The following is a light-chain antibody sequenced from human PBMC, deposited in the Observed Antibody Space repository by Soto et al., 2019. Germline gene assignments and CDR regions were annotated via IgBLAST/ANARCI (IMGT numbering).Light chain of an antibody. CDR1: SSDVGAYNY. CDR2: DVS. J-gene: IGLJ1*01. CDR3: SSYTRSPGYV. Sequence: QSVLTQPASVSGSPGQSITISCTGTSSDVGAYNYVSWYQQYPDKAPKLMIYDVSTRPSGVSNRFSGSKSGNTASLTISGLQAEDEADYYCSSYTRSPGYVFGPGNKVTVL. V-gene: IGLV2-14*03.